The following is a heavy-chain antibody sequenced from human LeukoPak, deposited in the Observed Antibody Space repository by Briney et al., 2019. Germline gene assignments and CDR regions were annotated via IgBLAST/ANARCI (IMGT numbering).Heavy chain of an antibody. Sequence: RRSLRLSCAASGFNFSTHSMHWVRQAPGKGVERVAILWYDGSNKYYADCVKGRFTISRDNSKNTLYLQMDILRAEDTGVYYCAESQNWNDNLFDPWGQGTLVTVSS. V-gene: IGHV3-33*06. D-gene: IGHD1-1*01. CDR3: AESQNWNDNLFDP. J-gene: IGHJ5*02. CDR2: LWYDGSNK. CDR1: GFNFSTHS.